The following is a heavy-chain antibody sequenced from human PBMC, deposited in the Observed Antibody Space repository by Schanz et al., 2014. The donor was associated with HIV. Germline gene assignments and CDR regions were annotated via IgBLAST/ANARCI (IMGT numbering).Heavy chain of an antibody. CDR1: GFTFDDYA. CDR2: ISWNSGSI. CDR3: AKDAARIYYDILTGPFDS. V-gene: IGHV3-9*01. Sequence: EVQLVQSGGGLVQPGRSLRLSCAASGFTFDDYAMHWVRQAPGKGLEWVSGISWNSGSIGYADTVKGRFTISRDNAKKSLYLQMNSLRGEDTALYYCAKDAARIYYDILTGPFDSWGQGTLVTVSS. J-gene: IGHJ4*02. D-gene: IGHD3-9*01.